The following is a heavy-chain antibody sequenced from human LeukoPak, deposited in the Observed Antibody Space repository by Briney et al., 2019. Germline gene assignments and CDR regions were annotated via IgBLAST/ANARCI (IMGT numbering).Heavy chain of an antibody. J-gene: IGHJ3*02. V-gene: IGHV4-31*03. CDR2: IYYSGST. D-gene: IGHD3-22*01. CDR1: GGSISSGGYY. CDR3: ARGGEGYYDSSGYPPDAFDI. Sequence: PSQTLSLTCTVSGGSISSGGYYWSWIRQHPGKGLEWIGYIYYSGSTYYNPSLKSRVTISVDTSKNQFSLKLSSVTAADTAVYYCARGGEGYYDSSGYPPDAFDIWGQGTMVTVSS.